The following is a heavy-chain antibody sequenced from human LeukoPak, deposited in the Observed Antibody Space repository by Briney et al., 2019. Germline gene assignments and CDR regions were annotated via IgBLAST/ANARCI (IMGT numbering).Heavy chain of an antibody. CDR3: ARDTGRAFDI. CDR2: VKSDATST. D-gene: IGHD4-17*01. Sequence: GGSLRLFCAASGSTFSLHWMYWVRQAPGKGLVWVSGVKSDATSTYYADSVKGRFTISRDNAKNTLYLQMNSLRAEDTAVYYCARDTGRAFDIWGQGTMVTVSS. J-gene: IGHJ3*02. CDR1: GSTFSLHW. V-gene: IGHV3-74*01.